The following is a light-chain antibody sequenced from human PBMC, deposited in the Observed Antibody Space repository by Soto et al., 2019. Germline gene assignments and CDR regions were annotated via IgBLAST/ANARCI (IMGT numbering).Light chain of an antibody. CDR3: QSYDSSLSGSWV. CDR1: SGHSDYA. Sequence: QLVLTQSPSASASPGASVKLTCTLSSGHSDYAIAWHQQQPEKGPRYLMKVTSDGSHTKGDGIPDRFSGSSSGADRYLTISSLRSDDEADYYCQSYDSSLSGSWVFGGGTQLTVL. V-gene: IGLV4-69*01. CDR2: VTSDGSH. J-gene: IGLJ3*02.